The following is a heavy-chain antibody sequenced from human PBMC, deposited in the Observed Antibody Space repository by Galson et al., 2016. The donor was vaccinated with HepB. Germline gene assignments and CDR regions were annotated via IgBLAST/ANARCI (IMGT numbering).Heavy chain of an antibody. D-gene: IGHD3/OR15-3a*01. CDR2: IYWDDED. CDR1: GISVTTFGVG. J-gene: IGHJ4*02. Sequence: PALVKPTQTLTLTCSVSGISVTTFGVGVGWIRQSPGKAPEWPAIIYWDDEDRYSPSLKSRLTITRDTSKNQVVLTMINMDPEDTATYYCAHRGRTRYFDTWGQGALVTVSS. CDR3: AHRGRTRYFDT. V-gene: IGHV2-5*02.